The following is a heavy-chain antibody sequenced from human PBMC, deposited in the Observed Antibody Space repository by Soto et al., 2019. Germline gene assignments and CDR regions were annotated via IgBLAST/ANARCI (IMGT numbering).Heavy chain of an antibody. CDR1: GFTFSSYA. Sequence: GESLKISCAASGFTFSSYAMSWVRQAPGKGLEWVSAISGSGGSTYYADSVKGRFTISRDNSKNTLYLQMNSLRAEDTAVYYCAKETYCTNGVCSPRGVYYGMDVWGQGTTVTVSS. J-gene: IGHJ6*02. D-gene: IGHD2-8*01. CDR3: AKETYCTNGVCSPRGVYYGMDV. V-gene: IGHV3-23*01. CDR2: ISGSGGST.